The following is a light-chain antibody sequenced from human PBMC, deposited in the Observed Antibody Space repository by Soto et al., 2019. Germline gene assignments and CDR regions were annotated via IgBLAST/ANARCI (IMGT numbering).Light chain of an antibody. V-gene: IGKV3-15*01. CDR2: GAS. J-gene: IGKJ2*03. CDR3: HQYDDGPYS. CDR1: QSVSSN. Sequence: EIVMTQSPATLSVSPGERATLSCMASQSVSSNVAWYQQIPGQTPRLLIYGASTRATGIPVRFSGSGSGTEFTLTISSLQSEDFAVYYCHQYDDGPYSFGQGTKVEI.